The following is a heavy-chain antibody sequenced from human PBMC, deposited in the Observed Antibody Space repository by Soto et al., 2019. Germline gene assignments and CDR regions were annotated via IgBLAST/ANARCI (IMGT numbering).Heavy chain of an antibody. CDR1: GGSISSGDYY. CDR2: IYYSGST. V-gene: IGHV4-30-4*01. CDR3: ARHVYSYGPEALGH. J-gene: IGHJ4*02. D-gene: IGHD5-18*01. Sequence: SETLSLTCTVSGGSISSGDYYWSWIRQPPGKGLEWIGYIYYSGSTYYNPSLKSRVTISVDTSKNQFSLKLSSVTAADTAVYYCARHVYSYGPEALGHWGQGTLVTVSS.